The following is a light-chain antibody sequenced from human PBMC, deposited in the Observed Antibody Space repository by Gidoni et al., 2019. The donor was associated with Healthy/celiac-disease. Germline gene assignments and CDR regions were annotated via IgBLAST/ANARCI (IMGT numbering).Light chain of an antibody. V-gene: IGKV1-33*01. Sequence: DIQMTQSPSSLSASVGDRVTITCQASQDISNYLNWYQQKPGKAPKLLIYDASNLETGVPSFSGSGSGTDFTFTISSLQPEDIATYYCQQYDNLFSLTFGGXTKVEIK. CDR3: QQYDNLFSLT. J-gene: IGKJ4*01. CDR2: DAS. CDR1: QDISNY.